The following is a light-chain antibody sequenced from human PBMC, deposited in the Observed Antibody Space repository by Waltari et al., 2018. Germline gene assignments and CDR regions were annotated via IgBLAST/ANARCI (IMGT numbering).Light chain of an antibody. CDR1: QDINIK. V-gene: IGKV3-15*01. CDR2: GAS. J-gene: IGKJ2*01. CDR3: QQYNNWPPFT. Sequence: IVMTQSPATLSVSPGERATLSCRASQDINIKLAWYQQKPGQPPRLLIYGASTRATGVPAGFSGSGSGTEFTLTISNVQSEDFAVYYCQQYNNWPPFTFGQGTKLEIK.